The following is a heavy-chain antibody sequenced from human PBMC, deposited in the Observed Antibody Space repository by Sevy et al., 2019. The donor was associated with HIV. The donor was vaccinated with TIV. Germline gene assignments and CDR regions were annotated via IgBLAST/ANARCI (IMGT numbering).Heavy chain of an antibody. J-gene: IGHJ4*02. D-gene: IGHD6-13*01. CDR1: GFTFSDHY. V-gene: IGHV3-72*01. Sequence: GGSLRLSCVASGFTFSDHYMEWVRQAPGKGLEWVGRTRIKADGYTTEYAASVKGRFTISRDESKNSLYVQMNSLKAEDTAIYYCATHAGIAAAGRVFDYWGQGTLVTV. CDR2: TRIKADGYTT. CDR3: ATHAGIAAAGRVFDY.